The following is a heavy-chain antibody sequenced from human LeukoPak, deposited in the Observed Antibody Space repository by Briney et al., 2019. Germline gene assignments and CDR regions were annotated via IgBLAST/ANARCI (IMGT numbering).Heavy chain of an antibody. CDR1: GFSFSDAW. D-gene: IGHD6-6*01. J-gene: IGHJ4*02. CDR2: IKSSGDGGTT. V-gene: IGHV3-15*01. Sequence: GGSHRLSCEASGFSFSDAWMSWVRQAPGKGLEWVGRIKSSGDGGTTDYTAPVKGRFTISGDSAKNSLYLEMNSLRVEDTAVYYCARTSNEYSISYYFDYWGQGTLVTVSS. CDR3: ARTSNEYSISYYFDY.